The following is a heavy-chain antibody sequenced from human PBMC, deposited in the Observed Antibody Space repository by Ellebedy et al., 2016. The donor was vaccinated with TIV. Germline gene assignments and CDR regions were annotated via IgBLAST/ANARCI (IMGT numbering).Heavy chain of an antibody. CDR2: SVPSYGNV. CDR1: GGTFNSYA. Sequence: AASVKVSCKASGGTFNSYAISWVRQAPGQGLEWMGGSVPSYGNVNYAQKFQGRLTITADESTRTASMELSSLTSDDTAIYYCAKIRDVYNHYDYYGLDVWGQGTTVTVSS. CDR3: AKIRDVYNHYDYYGLDV. D-gene: IGHD5-24*01. J-gene: IGHJ6*02. V-gene: IGHV1-69*13.